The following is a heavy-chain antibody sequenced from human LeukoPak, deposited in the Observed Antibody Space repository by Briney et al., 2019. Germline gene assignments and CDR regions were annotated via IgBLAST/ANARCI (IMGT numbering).Heavy chain of an antibody. CDR3: ARQDGDYPLYYFDY. D-gene: IGHD4-17*01. CDR1: GGSISSYY. Sequence: SETLSLTCTVSGGSISSYYWSWIRQPPGKGLEWIGYIYYSGSTNYNPSLKSRVTISVDTSKYQFSLKLSSVTAADTAVYYCARQDGDYPLYYFDYWGQGTLVTVSS. CDR2: IYYSGST. V-gene: IGHV4-59*01. J-gene: IGHJ4*02.